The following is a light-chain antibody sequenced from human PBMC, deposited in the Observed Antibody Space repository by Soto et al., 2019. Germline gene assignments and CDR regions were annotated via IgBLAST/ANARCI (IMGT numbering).Light chain of an antibody. V-gene: IGKV3-11*01. CDR1: QSVSSY. Sequence: EIVFTQSPATPSLSPGERATLSFRASQSVSSYLAWYQQKPGQAPRLLIYDASNRATGIPARFSGSGSGTDFTLTISSLEPEDFAVYYCQQRSNLITFGQGTRLEIK. J-gene: IGKJ5*01. CDR3: QQRSNLIT. CDR2: DAS.